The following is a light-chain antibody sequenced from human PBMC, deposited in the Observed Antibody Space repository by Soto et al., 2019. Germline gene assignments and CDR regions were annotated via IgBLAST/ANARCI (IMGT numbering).Light chain of an antibody. CDR3: QQSYTTASIT. Sequence: DIQMTQSPSSLSASVGDRVTITCRARQSISRNLNWYQHKPGKAPKLLIYAASSLQNGVPSRFSGGGSGTEFTLSISSLQPEDFGTYYCQQSYTTASITFGQGTRLEIK. J-gene: IGKJ5*01. V-gene: IGKV1-39*01. CDR2: AAS. CDR1: QSISRN.